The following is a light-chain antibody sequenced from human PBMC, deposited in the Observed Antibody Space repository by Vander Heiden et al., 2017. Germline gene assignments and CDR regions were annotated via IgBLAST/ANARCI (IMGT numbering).Light chain of an antibody. V-gene: IGKV3-15*01. CDR1: QSVNSN. Sequence: EIVMTQSSATLSVSPGERAALSCRASQSVNSNLAWYQQRPGQAPRLLIYGASTRATGIPARFSGSGSGTEFTLTISSLQSEDFAVYYCQQYKDWPPWTFGQGTKVEFK. CDR3: QQYKDWPPWT. CDR2: GAS. J-gene: IGKJ1*01.